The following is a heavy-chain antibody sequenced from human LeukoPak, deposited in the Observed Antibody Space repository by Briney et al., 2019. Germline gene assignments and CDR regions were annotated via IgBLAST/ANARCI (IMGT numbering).Heavy chain of an antibody. CDR1: GYTFTSYG. Sequence: ASVKVSCKASGYTFTSYGIGWVRQAPGQGLEWMGWINAYNGNTNYAQKFQGRVTMTTDTSTSTAYMELRSLRSDDTAVYYCARDPNRYAAAHPFEYWGQGTLVTVSS. CDR3: ARDPNRYAAAHPFEY. CDR2: INAYNGNT. J-gene: IGHJ4*02. D-gene: IGHD6-13*01. V-gene: IGHV1-18*01.